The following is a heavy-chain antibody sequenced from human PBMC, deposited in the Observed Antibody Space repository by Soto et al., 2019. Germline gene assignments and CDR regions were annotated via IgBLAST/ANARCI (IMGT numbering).Heavy chain of an antibody. J-gene: IGHJ3*02. CDR1: GGTFSSYA. CDR3: ARAPRGITMIVVAVDAFDI. Sequence: QVQLVQSGAEVKKPGSSVKVSCKASGGTFSSYAISWVRQAPGQGVEWMGGIIPIFGTANYAQKFQGRVTITADESTSTAYMELSSLRSEDTAVYYCARAPRGITMIVVAVDAFDIWGQGTMVTVSS. D-gene: IGHD3-22*01. V-gene: IGHV1-69*01. CDR2: IIPIFGTA.